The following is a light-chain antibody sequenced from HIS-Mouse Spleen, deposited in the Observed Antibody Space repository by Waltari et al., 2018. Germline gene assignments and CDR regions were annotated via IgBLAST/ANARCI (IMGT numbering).Light chain of an antibody. CDR2: GAS. V-gene: IGKV3-20*01. CDR1: QSVSSSY. Sequence: EIVLTQSPGTLSLSPGERATLSCRASQSVSSSYLAWSQQKPGQAPRLLIYGASSRATGIPDRFSGSGSGTDFTLTISRLEPEDFAVYYCQQYGSSPVTFGQGTKLEIK. J-gene: IGKJ2*01. CDR3: QQYGSSPVT.